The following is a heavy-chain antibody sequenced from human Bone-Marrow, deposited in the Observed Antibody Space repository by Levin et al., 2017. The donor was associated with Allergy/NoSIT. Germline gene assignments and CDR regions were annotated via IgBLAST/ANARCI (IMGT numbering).Heavy chain of an antibody. J-gene: IGHJ6*02. CDR1: GFTFDDYA. Sequence: LSLTCAASGFTFDDYAMHWVRQAPGKGLEWVSGISWNSGSIGYADSVKGRFTISRDNAKNSLYLQMNSLRAEDTALYYCAKDPKVLEWLFVRYSSGWKRDYYYYYGMDVWGQGTTVTVSS. D-gene: IGHD3-3*01. V-gene: IGHV3-9*01. CDR2: ISWNSGSI. CDR3: AKDPKVLEWLFVRYSSGWKRDYYYYYGMDV.